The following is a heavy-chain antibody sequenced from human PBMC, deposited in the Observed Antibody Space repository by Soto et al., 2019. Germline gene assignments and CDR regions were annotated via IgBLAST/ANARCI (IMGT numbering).Heavy chain of an antibody. D-gene: IGHD3-10*01. V-gene: IGHV3-23*01. CDR1: GFTFSSYA. CDR3: AKFWGSGSYYNLPDY. J-gene: IGHJ4*02. CDR2: ISGSGGST. Sequence: GGSLRLSCAASGFTFSSYAMSWVRQAPGKGLEWVSAISGSGGSTYYADSVKGRFTISRDNSKNTVYLQMNSLRAEDTAVYYYAKFWGSGSYYNLPDYWGQESLVTVCS.